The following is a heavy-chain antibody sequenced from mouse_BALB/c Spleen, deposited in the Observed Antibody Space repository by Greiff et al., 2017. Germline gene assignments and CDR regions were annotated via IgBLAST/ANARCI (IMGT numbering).Heavy chain of an antibody. V-gene: IGHV1S81*02. CDR1: GYTFTSYW. D-gene: IGHD2-3*01. J-gene: IGHJ4*01. Sequence: VQLQQPGAELVKPGASVKLSCKASGYTFTSYWMHWVKQRPGQGLEWIGEINPSNGRTNYNEKFKSKATLTVDKSSSTAYMQLSSLTSEDSAVYYCARKIYDGYYYAMDYWGQGTSVTVSS. CDR2: INPSNGRT. CDR3: ARKIYDGYYYAMDY.